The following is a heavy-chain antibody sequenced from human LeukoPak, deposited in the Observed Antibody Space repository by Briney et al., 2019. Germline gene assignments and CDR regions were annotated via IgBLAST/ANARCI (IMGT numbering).Heavy chain of an antibody. V-gene: IGHV3-23*01. J-gene: IGHJ4*02. CDR2: ISGSGGST. D-gene: IGHD3-16*02. Sequence: GGSLRLSCAASGFTFSSYGMSWVRQAPGKGLEWVSAISGSGGSTYYADSVKGRFTISRDNSKNTLYLQMNSLRAEDTAVYYCAKAPYYDYIWGSYRFDSWGQGTLVTVSS. CDR3: AKAPYYDYIWGSYRFDS. CDR1: GFTFSSYG.